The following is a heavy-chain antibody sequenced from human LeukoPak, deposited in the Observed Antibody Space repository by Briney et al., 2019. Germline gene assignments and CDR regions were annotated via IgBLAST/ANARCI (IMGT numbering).Heavy chain of an antibody. CDR3: AKDHYDILTGPSGY. Sequence: GGSLRLSCAASGFTFDDYAMDWVRQAPGKGLEWVSGISWNSGSIGYADSVKGRFTISRDNAKNSLYLQMNSLRAEDTALYYCAKDHYDILTGPSGYWGQGTLVTVSS. CDR2: ISWNSGSI. D-gene: IGHD3-9*01. J-gene: IGHJ4*02. CDR1: GFTFDDYA. V-gene: IGHV3-9*01.